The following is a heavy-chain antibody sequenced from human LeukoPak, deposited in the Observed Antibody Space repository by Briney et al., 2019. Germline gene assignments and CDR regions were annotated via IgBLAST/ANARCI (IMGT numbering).Heavy chain of an antibody. V-gene: IGHV1-46*01. D-gene: IGHD3-22*01. J-gene: IGHJ1*01. CDR3: ARDSSPPRFYYSYFQH. CDR2: INPSGGST. Sequence: ASVKVSCKASGYTFTSYYMHWVRQAPGQGLEWMGIINPSGGSTSYAQKFQGRVTMTRDMSTSTVYMELSSLRSEDTAVYYCARDSSPPRFYYSYFQHWGQGTLVTVSS. CDR1: GYTFTSYY.